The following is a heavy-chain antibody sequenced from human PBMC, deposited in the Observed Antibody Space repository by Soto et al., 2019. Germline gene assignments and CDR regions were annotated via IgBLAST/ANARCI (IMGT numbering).Heavy chain of an antibody. V-gene: IGHV3-30*18. D-gene: IGHD3-16*01. J-gene: IGHJ6*02. CDR2: ILYDGSDK. CDR1: GVTFGNYG. Sequence: QVQLVESGGGVVQPGTSLRLSCAASGVTFGNYGMHWVRQPPGTGLEWISSILYDGSDKYYADSVKGRFTISRDGSKNTLYLPMDSLRPEDTAVYYCAKWGEVSHNPGGNYYYGMDVWGQGTTVTVAS. CDR3: AKWGEVSHNPGGNYYYGMDV.